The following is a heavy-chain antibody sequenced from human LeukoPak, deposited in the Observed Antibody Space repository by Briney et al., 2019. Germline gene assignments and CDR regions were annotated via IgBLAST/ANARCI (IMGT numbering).Heavy chain of an antibody. Sequence: SETLSLTCTVSGGSVNSGSYYWSWIRQPPGKGLEWIGYVHYSGITKYNPSVKSRVTISLDTSSSQFSLKLSSVTAADTAVYYCASSGNYYFTLDYWGQGTLVTVSS. V-gene: IGHV4-61*01. CDR3: ASSGNYYFTLDY. CDR2: VHYSGIT. CDR1: GGSVNSGSYY. D-gene: IGHD3-10*01. J-gene: IGHJ4*02.